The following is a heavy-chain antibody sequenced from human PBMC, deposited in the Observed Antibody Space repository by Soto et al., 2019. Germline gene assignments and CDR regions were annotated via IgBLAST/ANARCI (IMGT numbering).Heavy chain of an antibody. V-gene: IGHV3-11*01. CDR3: ARNTISAAGADYYRLDV. J-gene: IGHJ6*02. Sequence: GGSLRLSCAGSGFTFSDYYMSWIRQAPGQGLEWVSYMSSSGVTVFYADSVKGRFTISRDNAKNSLYLQMYSLRAEDSAVYYCARNTISAAGADYYRLDVWGQGTTVTVSS. D-gene: IGHD6-13*01. CDR2: MSSSGVTV. CDR1: GFTFSDYY.